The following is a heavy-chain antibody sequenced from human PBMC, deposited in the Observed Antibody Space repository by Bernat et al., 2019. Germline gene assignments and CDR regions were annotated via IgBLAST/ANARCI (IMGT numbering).Heavy chain of an antibody. D-gene: IGHD6-25*01. Sequence: QVQLQESGPGLVKPSETLSLTCTVSGGSIGSYYWTWIRQPPGKGLEWIGYIYYTGSTNYNPSLKSRVTISVDTSKTQVSLKLRSVTAADAAVYYCARAPGITAAAHPRFDYWGQGTLVTVSS. CDR2: IYYTGST. J-gene: IGHJ4*02. CDR3: ARAPGITAAAHPRFDY. CDR1: GGSIGSYY. V-gene: IGHV4-59*01.